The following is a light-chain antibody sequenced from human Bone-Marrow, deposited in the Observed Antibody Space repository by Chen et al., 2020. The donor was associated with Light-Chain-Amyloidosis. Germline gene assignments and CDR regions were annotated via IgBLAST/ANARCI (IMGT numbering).Light chain of an antibody. CDR3: QVWDRSSDRPM. CDR2: DDS. J-gene: IGLJ3*02. CDR1: NIGSTS. V-gene: IGLV3-21*02. Sequence: SYVLTQPSSVSVAPGQPATIACGGNNIGSTSVHWYQQTPGQAPLLVVYDDSDRPSGIPERLSGSNSGNTATLTISRVEAGDEADYYCQVWDRSSDRPMFGGGTKLTVL.